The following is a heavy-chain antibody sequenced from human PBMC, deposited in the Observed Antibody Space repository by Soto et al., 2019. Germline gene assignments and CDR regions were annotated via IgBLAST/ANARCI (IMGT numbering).Heavy chain of an antibody. CDR1: GFIFSNYE. D-gene: IGHD1-7*01. Sequence: TGGSLRLSCTASGFIFSNYEMIWVRQAPGKGLEWVSYISSGGTIYYADSVKGRFTVSRDNAKNSLYLHMNSLRAEDTAVYYCARLTGITGTSDYWGQGTLVTVSS. CDR2: ISSGGTI. CDR3: ARLTGITGTSDY. J-gene: IGHJ4*02. V-gene: IGHV3-48*03.